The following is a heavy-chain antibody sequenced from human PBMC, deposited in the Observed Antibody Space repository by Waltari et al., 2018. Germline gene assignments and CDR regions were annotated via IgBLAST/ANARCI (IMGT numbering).Heavy chain of an antibody. V-gene: IGHV3-23*01. CDR3: AKQPDRMPRNSNYDY. Sequence: EVQLLESGGGLVQPGGSLRLACAASGFTFRSYAMNWVPPAPGKGLEGVSVISGSGGSTNYADSVKGRFTISRDNSKNTLYLQMNSLRAEDTAVYYCAKQPDRMPRNSNYDYWGQGTLVTVSS. CDR1: GFTFRSYA. CDR2: ISGSGGST. D-gene: IGHD4-4*01. J-gene: IGHJ4*02.